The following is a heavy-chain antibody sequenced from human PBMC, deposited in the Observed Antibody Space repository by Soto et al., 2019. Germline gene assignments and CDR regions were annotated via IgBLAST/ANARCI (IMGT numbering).Heavy chain of an antibody. CDR2: IYHTGST. CDR3: ARGALGGAFDY. CDR1: GGSITTSY. J-gene: IGHJ4*02. D-gene: IGHD3-16*01. Sequence: LSLTCTVSGGSITTSYWSWIRQPPGKGLEWIGYIYHTGSTNYNSSLKSRVTISVDTSNNQFSLRLSAVTAADTAMYYCARGALGGAFDYWGQGTLVTVSS. V-gene: IGHV4-59*01.